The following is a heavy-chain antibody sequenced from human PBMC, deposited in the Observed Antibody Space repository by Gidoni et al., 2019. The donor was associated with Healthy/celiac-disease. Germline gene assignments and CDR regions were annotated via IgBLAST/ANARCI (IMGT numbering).Heavy chain of an antibody. V-gene: IGHV3-48*02. CDR1: GFTFSSYS. CDR3: ARLDIVVVPAAIPNYWYFDL. Sequence: EVQLVESGGGLVQPGGSLRLSCAASGFTFSSYSMNWVRQAPGKGLEWVSYISSSSSTIYYADSVKGRFTISRDNAKNSLYLQMNSLRDEDTAVYYCARLDIVVVPAAIPNYWYFDLWGRGTLVTVSS. J-gene: IGHJ2*01. CDR2: ISSSSSTI. D-gene: IGHD2-2*02.